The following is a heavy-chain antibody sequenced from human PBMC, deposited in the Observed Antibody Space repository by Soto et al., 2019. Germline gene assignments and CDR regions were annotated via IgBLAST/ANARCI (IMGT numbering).Heavy chain of an antibody. J-gene: IGHJ3*02. V-gene: IGHV4-39*01. CDR2: IYYSGNT. Sequence: SENLSLTCTFSVGSINCSSSYGDWIRQPPGKGLEWIGSIYYSGNTYYNPSLKSRVTISVDTSENQVSLRLTSVTAADTAVYHCARRKGGIYAFDIWGQGTMVTVSS. CDR3: ARRKGGIYAFDI. CDR1: VGSINCSSSY.